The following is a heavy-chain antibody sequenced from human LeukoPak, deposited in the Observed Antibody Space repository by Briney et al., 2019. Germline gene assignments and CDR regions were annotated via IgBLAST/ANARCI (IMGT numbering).Heavy chain of an antibody. V-gene: IGHV3-21*06. D-gene: IGHD3/OR15-3a*01. CDR2: IRSSITYT. Sequence: GGSLRLSCAASGFAFNTNAMNWVRQAPGKGLEWVSSIRSSITYTYYADSVKGRFTISRDNAKNSLYLQMNSLTAEDTAVYYCARAKDDFCDYWGQGTLVTVSS. CDR3: ARAKDDFCDY. CDR1: GFAFNTNA. J-gene: IGHJ4*02.